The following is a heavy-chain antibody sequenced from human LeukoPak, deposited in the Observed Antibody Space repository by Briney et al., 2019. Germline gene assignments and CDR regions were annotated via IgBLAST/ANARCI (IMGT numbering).Heavy chain of an antibody. D-gene: IGHD3-22*01. V-gene: IGHV4-38-2*02. CDR1: GYSISTGYF. CDR2: IHYSGTT. CDR3: ARDGAVSGYSFDY. J-gene: IGHJ4*02. Sequence: SETLSLTCSVSGYSISTGYFWVWIRQPPGKGPEWIGNIHYSGTTYHNPSLNSRVAISVDTSKNQFSLNLRSVTAADTAIYYCARDGAVSGYSFDYWGQGILVAVSS.